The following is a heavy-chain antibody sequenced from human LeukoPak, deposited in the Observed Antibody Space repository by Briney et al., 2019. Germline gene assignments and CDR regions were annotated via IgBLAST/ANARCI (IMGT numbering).Heavy chain of an antibody. CDR1: GGSISSGGYY. Sequence: SQTLSLTCTVSGGSISSGGYYWSWIRQHPGKGLGWIGYIYYSGSTYYNPSLKSRVTISVDTSKNQFSLKLSSVTAADTAVYYCARDRYYDTLTGYYKGLWGQGTLVTVSS. J-gene: IGHJ4*02. CDR2: IYYSGST. V-gene: IGHV4-31*03. D-gene: IGHD3-9*01. CDR3: ARDRYYDTLTGYYKGL.